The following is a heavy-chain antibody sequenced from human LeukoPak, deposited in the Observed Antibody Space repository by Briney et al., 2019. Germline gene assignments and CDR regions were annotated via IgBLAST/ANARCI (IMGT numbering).Heavy chain of an antibody. CDR3: ARDVLVGGADY. Sequence: SGALSLTCTVSGGSISSGGYYWRWLRQHPGKGLEWIGYIDYSGSTYYNPFLKSRVTILVGTSKNQFSLKLSTVTAAGTAVYYCARDVLVGGADYWGQGTLVTVSS. V-gene: IGHV4-31*03. J-gene: IGHJ4*02. CDR2: IDYSGST. D-gene: IGHD3-10*01. CDR1: GGSISSGGYY.